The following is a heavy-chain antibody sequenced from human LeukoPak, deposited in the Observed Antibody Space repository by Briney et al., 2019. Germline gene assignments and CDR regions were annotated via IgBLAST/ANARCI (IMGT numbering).Heavy chain of an antibody. J-gene: IGHJ6*03. Sequence: PGGSLRLSCAASGFTFSSYAMSWVRQAPGKGLEWVSAISGSGGSTYYADSVKGRFTISRDNSKNTLYLQMNSLRAEDTAVYYCAKRQWLTEYYYYMDVWGKGTAVTVSS. D-gene: IGHD6-19*01. CDR3: AKRQWLTEYYYYMDV. CDR2: ISGSGGST. CDR1: GFTFSSYA. V-gene: IGHV3-23*01.